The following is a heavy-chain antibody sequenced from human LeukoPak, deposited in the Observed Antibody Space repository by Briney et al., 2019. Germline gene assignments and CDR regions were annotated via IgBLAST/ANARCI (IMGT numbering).Heavy chain of an antibody. J-gene: IGHJ3*02. D-gene: IGHD6-19*01. CDR2: INPNSGGT. Sequence: ASVKVSCKASGYTFTCYYMHWVRQAPGQGLEWMGWINPNSGGTNYAQKFQGRVTMTRDTSISTAYMELSRLRSDDTAVYYCARGGSGCYEVLDAFDIWGQGTMVTVSS. CDR3: ARGGSGCYEVLDAFDI. V-gene: IGHV1-2*02. CDR1: GYTFTCYY.